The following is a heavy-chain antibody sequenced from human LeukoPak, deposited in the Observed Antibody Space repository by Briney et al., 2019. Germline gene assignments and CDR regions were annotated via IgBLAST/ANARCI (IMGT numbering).Heavy chain of an antibody. D-gene: IGHD3-22*01. CDR1: GGSISSSSYY. Sequence: SETLSLTCTVSGGSISSSSYYWGWIRQPPGKGLEWIGSMYFTGNTYSNPSLKSRVTISVDTSKNQFSLKLSSVTAADTAVYYCARGGSKWLSAPFDPWGQGTLVTVSS. V-gene: IGHV4-39*07. CDR2: MYFTGNT. CDR3: ARGGSKWLSAPFDP. J-gene: IGHJ5*02.